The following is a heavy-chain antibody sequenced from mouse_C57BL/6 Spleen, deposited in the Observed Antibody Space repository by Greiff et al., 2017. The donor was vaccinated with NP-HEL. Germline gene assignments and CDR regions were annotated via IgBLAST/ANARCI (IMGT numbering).Heavy chain of an antibody. CDR2: IYPGDGDT. D-gene: IGHD4-1*01. V-gene: IGHV1-82*01. Sequence: LQESGPELVKPGASVKISCKASGYAFSSSWMNWVKQRPGKGLEWIGRIYPGDGDTNYNGKFKGKATLTADKSSSTAYMQLSSLTSEDSAVYFCARRELTGYFDYWGQGTTLTVSS. CDR3: ARRELTGYFDY. J-gene: IGHJ2*01. CDR1: GYAFSSSW.